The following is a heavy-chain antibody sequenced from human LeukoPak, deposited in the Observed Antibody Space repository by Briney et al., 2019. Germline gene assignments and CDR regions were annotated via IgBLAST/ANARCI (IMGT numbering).Heavy chain of an antibody. D-gene: IGHD2-2*01. CDR2: ISGSGGKT. Sequence: GGSLRLSCAASGFTFSSYDMSWVREAQGKGLEWVSAISGSGGKTYYEDSVKGRFTISRDNSKNTLYLQMNSLRAEDTAVYYCAKGQLRFDYWGQGTLGTVS. J-gene: IGHJ4*02. V-gene: IGHV3-23*01. CDR1: GFTFSSYD. CDR3: AKGQLRFDY.